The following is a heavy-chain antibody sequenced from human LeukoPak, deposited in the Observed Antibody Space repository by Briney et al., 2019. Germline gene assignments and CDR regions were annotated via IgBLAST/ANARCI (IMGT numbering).Heavy chain of an antibody. J-gene: IGHJ4*02. V-gene: IGHV3-30-3*01. CDR2: ISYDGSNK. CDR1: GFTFSSYA. CDR3: ARDGRYGYYFDY. Sequence: GGSLRLSCAASGFTFSSYAMHWVRQAPGKGLECVAVISYDGSNKYYADSVKGRFTISRDNSKNTLYLQMNSLRAEDTAVYYCARDGRYGYYFDYWGQGTLVTVSS. D-gene: IGHD1-1*01.